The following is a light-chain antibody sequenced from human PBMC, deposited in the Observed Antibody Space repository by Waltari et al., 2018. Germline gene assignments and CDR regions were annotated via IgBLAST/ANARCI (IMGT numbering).Light chain of an antibody. CDR1: QSVSRT. CDR3: QHYVSLPAT. J-gene: IGKJ1*01. V-gene: IGKV3-20*01. Sequence: EIVLTQSPGTLFLSPGEGATLSCRASQSVSRTLAWYQQKHGQAPRRLLYGASSRATGIPDRFSGSGSGTDFSLTISRLEPDDSAVYFCQHYVSLPATFGQGTKVEIK. CDR2: GAS.